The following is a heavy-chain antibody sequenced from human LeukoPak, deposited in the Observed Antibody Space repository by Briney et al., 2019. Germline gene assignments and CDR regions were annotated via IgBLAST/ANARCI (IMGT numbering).Heavy chain of an antibody. J-gene: IGHJ4*02. CDR3: ARLIAAAGRVYFDS. Sequence: GGSLRLSCAASGFTVSSNYMSWGRQAPGKGLEYVSVIYTGGSTYYADSVKGRFTISRDKSKNTLDLQMDSLRAEDTAVYYCARLIAAAGRVYFDSWDQGTLVTVSS. CDR2: IYTGGST. D-gene: IGHD6-13*01. V-gene: IGHV3-53*01. CDR1: GFTVSSNY.